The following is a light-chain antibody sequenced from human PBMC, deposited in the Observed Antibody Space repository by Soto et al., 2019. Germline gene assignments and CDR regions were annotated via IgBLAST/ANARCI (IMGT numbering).Light chain of an antibody. V-gene: IGLV4-69*01. CDR2: LNSDGSH. J-gene: IGLJ3*02. CDR1: SGHSSYA. Sequence: QSVLTQSPSASASLGASVKLTCTLSSGHSSYAIAWYQQQPEKGPRYLMKLNSDGSHTKGDGIPDRFSGSSSGAERYLTISSLQSEDESDYYCQNWGTGYWVFGGGTKLTVL. CDR3: QNWGTGYWV.